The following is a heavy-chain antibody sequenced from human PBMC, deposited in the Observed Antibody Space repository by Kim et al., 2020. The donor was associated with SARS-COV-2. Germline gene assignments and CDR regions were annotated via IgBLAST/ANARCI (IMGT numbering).Heavy chain of an antibody. Sequence: KGRFTISRDNSKNTLYLQINSLRVEDTAIYYCAKGTLPWCTVATCYPYDHWGQGTLVTVSS. V-gene: IGHV3-23*01. D-gene: IGHD3-10*01. J-gene: IGHJ4*02. CDR3: AKGTLPWCTVATCYPYDH.